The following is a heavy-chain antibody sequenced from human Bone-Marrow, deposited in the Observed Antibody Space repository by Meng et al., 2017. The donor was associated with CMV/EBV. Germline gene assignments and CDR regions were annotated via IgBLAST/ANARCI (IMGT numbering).Heavy chain of an antibody. V-gene: IGHV3-49*04. CDR2: IRSKAYGGTT. CDR3: TILQYPTAGAFDI. Sequence: GESLKISCTASGFTFGDYAMSWVRQAPGKGLEWVGFIRSKAYGGTTEYAASVKGRFTISRDDSKSIAYLQMNSLKTEDTAVYYCTILQYPTAGAFDIWGQGTMVTV. CDR1: GFTFGDYA. J-gene: IGHJ3*02. D-gene: IGHD4-11*01.